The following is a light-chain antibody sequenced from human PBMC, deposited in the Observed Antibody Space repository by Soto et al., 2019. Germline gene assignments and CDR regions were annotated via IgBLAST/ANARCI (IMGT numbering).Light chain of an antibody. CDR3: AAWDDSLNALV. V-gene: IGLV1-44*01. J-gene: IGLJ1*01. Sequence: QAVVTQPPSASGTPGQRVTISCSGSSSNIGSNTVDWCQQLPGTAPKLLIYSNDQRPSGVPDRFSGSKSGTSASLAISGLQSEDEADYFCAAWDDSLNALVFGTGTKVTVL. CDR2: SND. CDR1: SSNIGSNT.